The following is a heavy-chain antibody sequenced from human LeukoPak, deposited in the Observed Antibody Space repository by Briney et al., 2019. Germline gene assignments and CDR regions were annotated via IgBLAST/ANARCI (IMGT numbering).Heavy chain of an antibody. J-gene: IGHJ4*02. CDR2: ISNNGGYT. CDR1: GFTFSSSA. V-gene: IGHV3-23*01. CDR3: ARDGYGDALHLDY. D-gene: IGHD4-17*01. Sequence: GGSLRLSCAASGFTFSSSAMSWVRQAPGKGLEWVSVISNNGGYTYYADSVKGRFTISRDNSKNTLYLQMNSLRAEDTAVYYCARDGYGDALHLDYWGQGTLVTVSS.